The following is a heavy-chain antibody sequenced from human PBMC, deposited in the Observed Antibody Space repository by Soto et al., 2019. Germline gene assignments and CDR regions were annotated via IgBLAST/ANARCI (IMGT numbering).Heavy chain of an antibody. CDR1: GLTVSSNY. CDR3: ARDSWRRAYGMDV. J-gene: IGHJ6*02. D-gene: IGHD5-12*01. CDR2: IYSGGST. V-gene: IGHV3-53*01. Sequence: EVQLVESGGGLIQPGGSLRLSCAASGLTVSSNYMSWVRQAPGKGLEWVSVIYSGGSTYYADSVKGRFTIPRDNSKNTLYLQMYSLIAEDTAVYYCARDSWRRAYGMDVWGQGTTVTVS.